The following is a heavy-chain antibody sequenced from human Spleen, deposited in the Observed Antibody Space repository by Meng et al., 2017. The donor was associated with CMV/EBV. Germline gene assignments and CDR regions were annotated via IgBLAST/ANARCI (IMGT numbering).Heavy chain of an antibody. D-gene: IGHD1-7*01. V-gene: IGHV1-2*02. CDR3: ARDLGQNYFDP. CDR1: GYTFTTYG. CDR2: INPRSGGT. J-gene: IGHJ5*02. Sequence: ASVKVSCKATGYTFTTYGISWVRQAPGQGLEWMGWINPRSGGTNFAQNFQGRVTMTRDTSIRTAYMELSRLRSDDTAVYYCARDLGQNYFDPWGQGTLVTVSS.